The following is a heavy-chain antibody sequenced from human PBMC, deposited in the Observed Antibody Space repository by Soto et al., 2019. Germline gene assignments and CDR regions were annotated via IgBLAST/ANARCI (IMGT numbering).Heavy chain of an antibody. D-gene: IGHD6-13*01. CDR3: ARDRGIAAAGFYYYYGMDV. J-gene: IGHJ6*02. CDR2: AYYRSQWFY. Sequence: PSQTLSLTCAISGDSVSSNSAAWNWIRQSPSRGLEWLGRAYYRSQWFYDSAVSVRSRINVIPDTSRNQFSLKLNSVTPEDTAVYYCARDRGIAAAGFYYYYGMDVWGQGTTVTVSS. CDR1: GDSVSSNSAA. V-gene: IGHV6-1*01.